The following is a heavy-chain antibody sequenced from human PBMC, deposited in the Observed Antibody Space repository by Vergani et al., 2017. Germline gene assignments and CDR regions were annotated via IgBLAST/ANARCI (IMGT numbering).Heavy chain of an antibody. V-gene: IGHV4-39*01. D-gene: IGHD3-10*01. J-gene: IGHJ3*02. Sequence: QLQLQESGPGLAKPSENLSLTCTVSGGSISSSSYYSGWIRQPPGKGLEWIGSIYYSGSAYYNPSLKSRVTISVDTSKNEFSLKLSSVTAAGTAVYYCARRKCVPYYCGSGSCADAFDIWGQGTMVTVSS. CDR1: GGSISSSSYY. CDR3: ARRKCVPYYCGSGSCADAFDI. CDR2: IYYSGSA.